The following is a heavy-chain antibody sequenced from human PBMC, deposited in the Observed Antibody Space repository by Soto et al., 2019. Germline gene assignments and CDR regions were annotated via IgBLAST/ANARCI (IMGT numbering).Heavy chain of an antibody. Sequence: SGPTLVNPTQTLTLTCTFSGFSLSTSGVGVGWIRQPPGRALEWLAPIYWDDDKRYSPSLKSRLTITKDTSKNQVVLTMTNMDPVDTATYCCAHTGSHDRNFDYWGQGTLVTVSS. V-gene: IGHV2-5*02. CDR3: AHTGSHDRNFDY. J-gene: IGHJ4*02. CDR2: IYWDDDK. CDR1: GFSLSTSGVG. D-gene: IGHD2-15*01.